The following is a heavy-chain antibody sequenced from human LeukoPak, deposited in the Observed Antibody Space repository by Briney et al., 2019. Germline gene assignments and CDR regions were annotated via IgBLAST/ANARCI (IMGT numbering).Heavy chain of an antibody. J-gene: IGHJ4*02. V-gene: IGHV3-30*04. CDR3: ARTPHFGGWYNNDY. CDR2: ISYDGSNK. Sequence: PGRSLRLSCAASGFTFDDYAMHWVRQAPGKGLEWVAVISYDGSNKYYADSVKGRFTISRDNSKNTLYLQMNSLRAEDTAVYYCARTPHFGGWYNNDYWGQGTLVTVSS. CDR1: GFTFDDYA. D-gene: IGHD6-19*01.